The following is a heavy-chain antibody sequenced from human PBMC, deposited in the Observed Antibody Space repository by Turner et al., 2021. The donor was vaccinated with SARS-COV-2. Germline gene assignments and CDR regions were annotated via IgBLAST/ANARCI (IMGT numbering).Heavy chain of an antibody. V-gene: IGHV4-59*01. CDR3: ARELPNNWSDP. CDR1: GSSISSNY. CDR2: IYYRGST. Sequence: QVLLQASGPGLVKPSETLSLTCTVSGSSISSNYWAWIRQPPGKRLEWIGYIYYRGSTNYNPSLKSRVTMSVDTSKNQFSLKLTSVTAADTAVYFWARELPNNWSDPWGQGTLVTVSS. J-gene: IGHJ5*02.